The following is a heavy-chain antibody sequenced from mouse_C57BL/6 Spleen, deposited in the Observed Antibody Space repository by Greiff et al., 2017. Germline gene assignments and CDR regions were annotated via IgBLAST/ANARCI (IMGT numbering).Heavy chain of an antibody. CDR1: GFTFSSYA. D-gene: IGHD2-2*01. J-gene: IGHJ4*01. Sequence: EVQGVESGGGLVKPGGSLKLSCAASGFTFSSYAMSWVRQTPEKRLEWVATISDGGSYTYYPDNVKGRFTISRDNAKNNLYLQMSHLKSEDTAMYYCARDRGYDPYYYAMDYWGQGTSVTVSS. CDR2: ISDGGSYT. CDR3: ARDRGYDPYYYAMDY. V-gene: IGHV5-4*01.